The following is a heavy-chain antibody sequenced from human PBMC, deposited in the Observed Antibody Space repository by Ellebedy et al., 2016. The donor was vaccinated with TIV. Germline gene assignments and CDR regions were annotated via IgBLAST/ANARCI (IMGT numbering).Heavy chain of an antibody. CDR3: TRPRYYGSGMKRDGLDV. D-gene: IGHD3-10*01. CDR1: GYSFTSLW. J-gene: IGHJ6*02. CDR2: IYPGASDT. V-gene: IGHV5-51*01. Sequence: GESLKISXKGFGYSFTSLWIGWVRQMPGKGLEWIGIIYPGASDTYYSPSFQGQVTISADKSITTANLQWSSLRASDTAIYYCTRPRYYGSGMKRDGLDVWGQGTTVTVS.